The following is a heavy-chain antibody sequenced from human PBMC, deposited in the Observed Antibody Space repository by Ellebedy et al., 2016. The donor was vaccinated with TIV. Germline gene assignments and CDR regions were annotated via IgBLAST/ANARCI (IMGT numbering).Heavy chain of an antibody. J-gene: IGHJ4*02. CDR1: GGSFSGYY. Sequence: MPSETLSLTCAVYGGSFSGYYWSWIRQPPGKGLEWIGEINHSGNTSYNPSLKSRVSISVDTSSNQFSLKLYSVTAADTAVYYCARAFPYSSGWAFDYWGQGTLITVSS. D-gene: IGHD6-19*01. CDR3: ARAFPYSSGWAFDY. CDR2: INHSGNT. V-gene: IGHV4-34*01.